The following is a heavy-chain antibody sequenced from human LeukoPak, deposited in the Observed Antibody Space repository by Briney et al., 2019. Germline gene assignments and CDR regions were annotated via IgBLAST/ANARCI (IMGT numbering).Heavy chain of an antibody. CDR3: ARGELYRAYVDV. D-gene: IGHD2-15*01. CDR2: INHSGST. Sequence: SETLSLTCAVYGGSFSGYYWSWIRQPPGKGLEWIGEINHSGSTNYNPSLKSRVTISVDTSKNQFSLKLSSVTAADTAVYYCARGELYRAYVDVWGKGTTVTVSS. J-gene: IGHJ6*03. CDR1: GGSFSGYY. V-gene: IGHV4-34*01.